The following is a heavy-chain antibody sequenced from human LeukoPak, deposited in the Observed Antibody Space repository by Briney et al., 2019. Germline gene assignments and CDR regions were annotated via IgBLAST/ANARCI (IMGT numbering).Heavy chain of an antibody. D-gene: IGHD2-2*01. Sequence: LVKVSCKASGGTFSSYAISWVRQAPGQGLEWMGGIIPIFGTANYAQKFQGRVTITADESTSTAYMELSSLRSEDTAVYCCARSIPAAIGYYFDYWGQGTLVTVSS. V-gene: IGHV1-69*13. J-gene: IGHJ4*02. CDR1: GGTFSSYA. CDR2: IIPIFGTA. CDR3: ARSIPAAIGYYFDY.